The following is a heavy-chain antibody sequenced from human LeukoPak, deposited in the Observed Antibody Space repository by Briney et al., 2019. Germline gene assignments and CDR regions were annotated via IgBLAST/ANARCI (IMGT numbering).Heavy chain of an antibody. CDR2: NSSSSSYT. Sequence: GGSLRLSCAASGFTFSDYYMSWIRQATGKGLECVSYNSSSSSYTNYADSVKGRFTISRDNAKNSLYLQMNSLRAEDTAVYYCARDSYGYSHGHDYWGQGTLVPVSS. V-gene: IGHV3-11*05. D-gene: IGHD5-18*01. CDR1: GFTFSDYY. CDR3: ARDSYGYSHGHDY. J-gene: IGHJ4*02.